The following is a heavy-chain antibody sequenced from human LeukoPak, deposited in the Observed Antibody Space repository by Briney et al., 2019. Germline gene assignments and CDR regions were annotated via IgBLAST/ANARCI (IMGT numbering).Heavy chain of an antibody. Sequence: SETLSLTCTVSGGSISSHYWSWIRQPPGKGLEWIGYIYYSGSTNYNPSLKSRVTISVDTSKNQFSLKLSSATAADTAVYYCARGPATYPDYWGQGTLVTVSS. D-gene: IGHD5-12*01. CDR1: GGSISSHY. CDR2: IYYSGST. V-gene: IGHV4-59*11. J-gene: IGHJ4*02. CDR3: ARGPATYPDY.